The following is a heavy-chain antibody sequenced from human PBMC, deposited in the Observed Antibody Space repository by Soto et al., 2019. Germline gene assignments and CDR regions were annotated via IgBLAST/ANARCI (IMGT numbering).Heavy chain of an antibody. Sequence: GGSLRLSCAASGFTFSNAWMNWVRQAPGKGLEWVGRIKSKTDGGTTDYAAPVKGRFTISRDDSKNTLYLQMNSLKTEDTAVYYCTTLPGIAAAGTGPSEFYYYYYGMDVWGQGTTVTVSS. CDR2: IKSKTDGGTT. V-gene: IGHV3-15*07. CDR1: GFTFSNAW. J-gene: IGHJ6*02. CDR3: TTLPGIAAAGTGPSEFYYYYYGMDV. D-gene: IGHD6-13*01.